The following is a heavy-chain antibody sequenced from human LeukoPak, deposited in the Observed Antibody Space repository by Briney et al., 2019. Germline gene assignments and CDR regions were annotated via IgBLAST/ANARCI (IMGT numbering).Heavy chain of an antibody. Sequence: PGGSLRLSCAASGFTFSSYAMSWVRQAPGKGLEWVSVISGSGGSTYYADSVKGRFTISRDNSKNTLYLQMNSLRAEDTAVYYCAKDAVFLVDTAMVTWGKDQNYYYYYMDVWGKGTTVTVSS. D-gene: IGHD5-18*01. CDR3: AKDAVFLVDTAMVTWGKDQNYYYYYMDV. CDR1: GFTFSSYA. CDR2: ISGSGGST. V-gene: IGHV3-23*01. J-gene: IGHJ6*03.